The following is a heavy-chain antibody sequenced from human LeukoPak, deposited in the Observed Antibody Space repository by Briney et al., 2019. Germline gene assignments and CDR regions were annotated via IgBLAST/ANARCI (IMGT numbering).Heavy chain of an antibody. V-gene: IGHV3-66*01. Sequence: GGSLRLSCAASGFTVSSNYMSWVRQAPGKGLEWVSVIYSGGSTYYTDSVKGGFTISRDNSKNTLYLQMNSLRAEDTAVYYCARDLRDVSGSFEDYWGQGTLVTVSS. CDR2: IYSGGST. CDR1: GFTVSSNY. D-gene: IGHD1-26*01. J-gene: IGHJ4*02. CDR3: ARDLRDVSGSFEDY.